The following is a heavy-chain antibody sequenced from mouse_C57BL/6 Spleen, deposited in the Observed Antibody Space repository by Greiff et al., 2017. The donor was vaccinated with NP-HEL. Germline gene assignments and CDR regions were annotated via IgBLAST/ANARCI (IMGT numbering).Heavy chain of an antibody. CDR2: IDPSDSYT. V-gene: IGHV1-50*01. J-gene: IGHJ2*01. D-gene: IGHD2-3*01. CDR1: GYTFTSYW. Sequence: QVQLQQPGAELVKPGASVKLSCKASGYTFTSYWMQWVKQRPGQGLEWIGEIDPSDSYTNYNQKFKGKATLTVDTSSSTAYMQLSSLTSEDSAVYYCARGGYDPLDYWGQGTTLTASS. CDR3: ARGGYDPLDY.